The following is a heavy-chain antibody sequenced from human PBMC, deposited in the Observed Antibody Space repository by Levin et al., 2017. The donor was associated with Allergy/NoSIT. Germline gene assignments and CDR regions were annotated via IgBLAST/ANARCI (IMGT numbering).Heavy chain of an antibody. Sequence: SGGSLRLSCAASGFSFSSHWMHWVRQASGKGLVWVSRINNDGSAKVYADSVKGRSTISRDNTKNTLYLQMNSLIAEDTAVYYCTRDRPHTWFDPWGQGTLVTVSS. V-gene: IGHV3-74*01. J-gene: IGHJ5*02. CDR1: GFSFSSHW. CDR3: TRDRPHTWFDP. CDR2: INNDGSAK.